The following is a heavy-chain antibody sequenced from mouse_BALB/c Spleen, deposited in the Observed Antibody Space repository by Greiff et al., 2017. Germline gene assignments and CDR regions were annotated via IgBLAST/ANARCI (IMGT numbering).Heavy chain of an antibody. CDR1: GFSLTGYG. D-gene: IGHD1-1*01. Sequence: QVQLQQSGPGLVAPSQSLSITCTVSGFSLTGYGVNWVRQPPGKGLEWLGMIWGDGSTDYNSALKSRLSISKDNSKSQVFLKMNSLQTDDTARYYCARAPHYYGSSVRYFDVWGAGTTVTVSS. V-gene: IGHV2-6-7*01. CDR2: IWGDGST. CDR3: ARAPHYYGSSVRYFDV. J-gene: IGHJ1*01.